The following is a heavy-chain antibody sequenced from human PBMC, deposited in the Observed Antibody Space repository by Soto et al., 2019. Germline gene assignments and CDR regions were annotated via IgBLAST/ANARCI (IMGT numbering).Heavy chain of an antibody. CDR1: GFTFSDYY. J-gene: IGHJ4*02. CDR2: ISSSGSTI. V-gene: IGHV3-11*01. D-gene: IGHD3-22*01. Sequence: GGSLRLSCAASGFTFSDYYMSWIRQAPGKGLEWVSYISSSGSTIYYADSVKGRFTISRDNAKNSLYLQMNSLRAEDTAVYYCASLLNAYYYDSSGQDKDYWGQGTLVTAPQ. CDR3: ASLLNAYYYDSSGQDKDY.